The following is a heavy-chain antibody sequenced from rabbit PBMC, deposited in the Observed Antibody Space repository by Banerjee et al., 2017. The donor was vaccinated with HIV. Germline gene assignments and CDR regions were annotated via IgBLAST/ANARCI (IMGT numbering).Heavy chain of an antibody. V-gene: IGHV1S45*01. CDR1: GFSFSSSDW. J-gene: IGHJ4*01. D-gene: IGHD4-1*01. CDR3: ARDLAGVIGWNFNL. CDR2: IYGGSSGSS. Sequence: QEQLEESGGDLVKPEGSLTLTCKASGFSFSSSDWLCWVRQAPGKGLEWIACIYGGSSGSSHYATWAKGRFTISKMPSTTVTLQMTSLTAADTATYFCARDLAGVIGWNFNLWGPGTLVTVS.